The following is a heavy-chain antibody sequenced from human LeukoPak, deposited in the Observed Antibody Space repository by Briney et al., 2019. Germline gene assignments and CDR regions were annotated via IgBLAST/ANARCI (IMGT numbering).Heavy chain of an antibody. D-gene: IGHD2-2*01. V-gene: IGHV3-7*05. Sequence: RGSLRLSCAASGFTFSGYWMSWVRQAPGKGLEWVANIKQDGTEKDYVDSVRGRFSISRDNAKNSLYLQMNSLRAEDTAVYHCVRGHLYANPWGQGTLVTVSS. CDR3: VRGHLYANP. CDR1: GFTFSGYW. CDR2: IKQDGTEK. J-gene: IGHJ5*02.